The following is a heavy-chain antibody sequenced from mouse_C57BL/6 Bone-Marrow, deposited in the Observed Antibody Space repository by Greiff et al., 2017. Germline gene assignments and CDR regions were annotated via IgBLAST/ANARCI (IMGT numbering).Heavy chain of an antibody. J-gene: IGHJ3*01. D-gene: IGHD3-3*01. CDR2: IHPNSGST. CDR1: GYTFTSYW. V-gene: IGHV1-64*01. CDR3: AYHRRAY. Sequence: QVQLQQPGAELVKPGASVTLSCTASGYTFTSYWMHWVKQMPGQGLEWIGMIHPNSGSTNYNEKFKSKATLTVDKSYSTTYMQLSSLTSWYAAVYYGAYHRRAYWGRGNLVTVSA.